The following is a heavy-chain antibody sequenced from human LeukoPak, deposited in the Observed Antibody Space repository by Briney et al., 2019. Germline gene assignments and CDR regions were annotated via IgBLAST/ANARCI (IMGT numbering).Heavy chain of an antibody. V-gene: IGHV3-7*01. J-gene: IGHJ4*02. Sequence: GGSLRLSCAASGFTFNSYWMTWVRQAPGKGLEWVASIRHDGSQKYYVDSVKGRFTISRDNANNSLYLQMNSLGAEDTAVYYCARDTRLMYYFDFWGQGALVTVSS. CDR3: ARDTRLMYYFDF. D-gene: IGHD2-2*01. CDR2: IRHDGSQK. CDR1: GFTFNSYW.